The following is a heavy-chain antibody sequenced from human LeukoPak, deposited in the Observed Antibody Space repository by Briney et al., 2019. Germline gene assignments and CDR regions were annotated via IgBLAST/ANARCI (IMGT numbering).Heavy chain of an antibody. Sequence: ASVKVSCKASGYTFTSYDFNWVRQATGQGLEWMGWMNPNSGNTGYAQKFQGRVTITRNTSISTAYMELSSLRSEDTAVYYCARGDYSMGNDAFDIWGQGTMVTVSS. D-gene: IGHD4-11*01. V-gene: IGHV1-8*03. CDR1: GYTFTSYD. CDR3: ARGDYSMGNDAFDI. CDR2: MNPNSGNT. J-gene: IGHJ3*02.